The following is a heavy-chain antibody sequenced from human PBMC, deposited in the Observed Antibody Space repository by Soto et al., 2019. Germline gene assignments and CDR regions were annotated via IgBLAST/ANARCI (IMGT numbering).Heavy chain of an antibody. J-gene: IGHJ4*02. V-gene: IGHV1-69*13. CDR3: ARGPYENSDGYFSPGNFDY. CDR2: VIPIFGTA. CDR1: GGTFSSYA. D-gene: IGHD5-18*01. Sequence: SVKVSCKASGGTFSSYAISWVRQAPGQGLEWMGGVIPIFGTANYAQKFPGRVTLPADEPTSTAYMELSSLRSEDTAVYYCARGPYENSDGYFSPGNFDYWGQGTLVTVSS.